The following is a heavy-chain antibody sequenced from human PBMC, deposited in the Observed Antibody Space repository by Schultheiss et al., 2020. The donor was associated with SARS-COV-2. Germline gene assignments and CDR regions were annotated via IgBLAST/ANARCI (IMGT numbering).Heavy chain of an antibody. J-gene: IGHJ4*02. CDR1: GFTFSSYS. D-gene: IGHD5-18*01. CDR3: ARDGGTAMVDY. Sequence: SLPLSFVASGFTFSSYSMNWVRQAPGKGLEWVSSISSSSSYIYYADSVKGRFTISRDNAKNSLYLQMNSLRAEDTAVYYCARDGGTAMVDYWGQGTLVTVSS. CDR2: ISSSSSYI. V-gene: IGHV3-21*01.